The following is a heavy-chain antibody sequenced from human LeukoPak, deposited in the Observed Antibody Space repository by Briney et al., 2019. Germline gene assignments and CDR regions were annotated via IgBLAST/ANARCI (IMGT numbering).Heavy chain of an antibody. CDR2: FSVSGGST. V-gene: IGHV3-23*01. CDR1: GFTFSSYA. D-gene: IGHD1-20*01. CDR3: AKLTGTSGC. J-gene: IGHJ4*02. Sequence: GGSLRLSCAASGFTFSSYAMSWVRQAPGKGLEWVSTFSVSGGSTHYIDSVKGRFTISRDNSKSTLYLQMNSLRVEDTAVYYCAKLTGTSGCWGQGTLVTVSS.